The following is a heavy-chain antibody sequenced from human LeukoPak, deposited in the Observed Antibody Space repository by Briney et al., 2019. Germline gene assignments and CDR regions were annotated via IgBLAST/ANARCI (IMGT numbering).Heavy chain of an antibody. J-gene: IGHJ5*02. V-gene: IGHV3-7*01. Sequence: GGSLRLSCAASAFTVRSYWMSWVRQVPGKGLEWVANVKQDGSEKYYVYSVKVRFTISRDTAKNSLYLQMNSLRAEDTAVYYCAREELITRIRGTFNWFDPWGQGTLVTVSS. D-gene: IGHD3-10*01. CDR1: AFTVRSYW. CDR2: VKQDGSEK. CDR3: AREELITRIRGTFNWFDP.